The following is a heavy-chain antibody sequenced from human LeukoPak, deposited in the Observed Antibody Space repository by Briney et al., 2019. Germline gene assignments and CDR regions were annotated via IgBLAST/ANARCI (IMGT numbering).Heavy chain of an antibody. CDR1: GFTFSSYG. V-gene: IGHV3-30*03. J-gene: IGHJ4*02. CDR3: ARLPAVAGAYVEDY. Sequence: GGSLRLSCAASGFTFSSYGMHWVRQAPGKGLEWVAVISYDGSNKYYADSVKGRFTISRDNAKNSLYLQMNSLRAEDTAVYYCARLPAVAGAYVEDYWGQGTLVTVSP. CDR2: ISYDGSNK. D-gene: IGHD6-19*01.